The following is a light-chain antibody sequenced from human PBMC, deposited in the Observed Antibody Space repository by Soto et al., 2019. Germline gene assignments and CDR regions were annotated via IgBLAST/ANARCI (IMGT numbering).Light chain of an antibody. CDR3: QQYNSWSGVT. CDR1: QTISSW. J-gene: IGKJ4*01. CDR2: DAS. Sequence: IQRTRSPSTLSASVGERVTITCRASQTISSWLAWYQQKPGKAPKLLIYDASSLESGVPSRFSGSGSGTEFTLTISSLQPDDFATYHCQQYNSWSGVTFGGGTKVDIK. V-gene: IGKV1-5*01.